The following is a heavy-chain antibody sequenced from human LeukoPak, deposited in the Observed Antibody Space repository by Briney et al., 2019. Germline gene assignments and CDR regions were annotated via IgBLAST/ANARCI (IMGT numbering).Heavy chain of an antibody. CDR3: AKGGDGHNLEYYYYGMDV. J-gene: IGHJ6*02. CDR2: ISYDGSSK. V-gene: IGHV3-30*18. CDR1: GFTFSSYG. D-gene: IGHD5-24*01. Sequence: GRSLRLSCAASGFTFSSYGMHWVRQAPGKGLEWVAVISYDGSSKYYADSVKGRFTISRDNSKNTLYLQMNSLRAEDTAVYYCAKGGDGHNLEYYYYGMDVWGQGTTVTVSS.